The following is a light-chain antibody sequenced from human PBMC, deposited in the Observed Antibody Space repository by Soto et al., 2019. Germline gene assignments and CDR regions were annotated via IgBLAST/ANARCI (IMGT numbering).Light chain of an antibody. CDR2: GNS. J-gene: IGLJ1*01. V-gene: IGLV1-40*01. CDR3: QSYDTSLSAYV. Sequence: QSVLTQPPSVSGAPGQRVTISCSGSTSNIGAGYDVHWYQQLPGTAPKLIIYGNSNRPSGVPDRFSGAKSGTSASLAITGLQAEDEADYYCQSYDTSLSAYVVGTGTKLTVL. CDR1: TSNIGAGYD.